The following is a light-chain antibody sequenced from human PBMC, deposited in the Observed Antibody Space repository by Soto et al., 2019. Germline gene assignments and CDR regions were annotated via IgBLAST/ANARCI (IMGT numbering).Light chain of an antibody. CDR2: DVS. Sequence: QSALTQPASVSGSPGQSITISCTGTSSDVGGYNYVSWYQHHPGKAPKRMIHDVSNRPSGVSNRFSGSKSGNTASLTISGLQAEDEADYYCCSYAGSSTSYVFGTGTKLTVL. CDR1: SSDVGGYNY. CDR3: CSYAGSSTSYV. V-gene: IGLV2-14*03. J-gene: IGLJ1*01.